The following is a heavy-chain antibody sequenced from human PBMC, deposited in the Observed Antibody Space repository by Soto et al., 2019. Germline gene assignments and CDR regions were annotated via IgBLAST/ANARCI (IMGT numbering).Heavy chain of an antibody. J-gene: IGHJ5*02. D-gene: IGHD3-9*01. CDR3: ARDRFKGRYFERGGFSRP. CDR2: ISSSGSTI. V-gene: IGHV3-48*03. Sequence: GGSLRLSCAASGFTFSSYEMNWVRQAPGKGLEWVSYISSSGSTIYYADSVKGRFTISRDNAKNSLYLQMNSLRAEDTAVYYCARDRFKGRYFERGGFSRPWGQGTLVTVSS. CDR1: GFTFSSYE.